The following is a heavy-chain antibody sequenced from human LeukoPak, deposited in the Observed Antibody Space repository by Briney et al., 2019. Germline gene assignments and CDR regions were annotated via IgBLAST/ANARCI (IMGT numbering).Heavy chain of an antibody. J-gene: IGHJ5*02. CDR3: AKGAGGFSYYNWFDP. V-gene: IGHV4-61*02. Sequence: SETLSLTCTVSGGSITNGGYYWSWIRQPAGKGLEWIGRIYTTGNTNYNPSLKSRVTMSVHTSKNQFSLKLSSVTAADTAIYYCAKGAGGFSYYNWFDPWGQGTLVTVSS. D-gene: IGHD5-18*01. CDR1: GGSITNGGYY. CDR2: IYTTGNT.